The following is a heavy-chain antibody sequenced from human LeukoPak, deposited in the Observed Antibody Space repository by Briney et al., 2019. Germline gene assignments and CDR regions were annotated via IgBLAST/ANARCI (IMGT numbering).Heavy chain of an antibody. J-gene: IGHJ3*02. V-gene: IGHV5-51*01. CDR1: GYSFTSYW. Sequence: GESLKISCKGSGYSFTSYWIGWVRQMPGIGLEWMGIIYPGDSETRYSPSFQGQVTISADKSITTAYLQWGSLKASDTAMYYCTRSPRDGYHDAFDIWGQGTMVTVFS. D-gene: IGHD5-24*01. CDR2: IYPGDSET. CDR3: TRSPRDGYHDAFDI.